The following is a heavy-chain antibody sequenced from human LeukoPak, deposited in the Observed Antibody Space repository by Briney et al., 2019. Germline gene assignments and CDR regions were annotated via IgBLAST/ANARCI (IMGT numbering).Heavy chain of an antibody. V-gene: IGHV3-21*06. D-gene: IGHD6-25*01. J-gene: IGHJ4*02. Sequence: GGSLRLSCAASGASGFTFSAYTMNWVRLAPGKGLEWVSSISSASTHIYFADSVKGRFSISRDNAKNSLYLQMNSLRAEDTAVYYCARDRTAAGYFDYWGQGTLVTVSS. CDR3: ARDRTAAGYFDY. CDR1: GFTFSAYT. CDR2: ISSASTHI.